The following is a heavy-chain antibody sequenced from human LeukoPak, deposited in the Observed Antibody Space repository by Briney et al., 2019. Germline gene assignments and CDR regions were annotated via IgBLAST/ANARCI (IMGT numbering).Heavy chain of an antibody. Sequence: GGSLRLSCAASGFTCSNYWMSRVRQPPGKGLEWVANINQYGNDKYYVHSVKGRFTISRDNAKNTLYLQMNSLRAEDTAVYYCARSWAGYDSFDYWGQGTLVTVSS. V-gene: IGHV3-7*01. D-gene: IGHD3/OR15-3a*01. CDR2: INQYGNDK. CDR1: GFTCSNYW. J-gene: IGHJ4*02. CDR3: ARSWAGYDSFDY.